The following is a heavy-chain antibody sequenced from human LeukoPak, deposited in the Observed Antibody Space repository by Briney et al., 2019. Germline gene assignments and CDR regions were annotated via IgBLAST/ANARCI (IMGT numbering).Heavy chain of an antibody. CDR1: GFTFSGSA. D-gene: IGHD2/OR15-2a*01. CDR2: IRSKANSYAT. J-gene: IGHJ4*02. V-gene: IGHV3-73*01. CDR3: TSGHSMTLFDY. Sequence: GGSLRLSCAASGFTFSGSAMHWVRQASGKGLEWVGRIRSKANSYATAYAASVKGRSTISRDDSKNTAYLQMNSLKTEDTAVYYCTSGHSMTLFDYWGQGTLVTVSS.